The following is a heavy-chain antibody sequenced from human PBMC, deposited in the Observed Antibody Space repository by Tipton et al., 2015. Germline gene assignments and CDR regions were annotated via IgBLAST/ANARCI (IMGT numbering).Heavy chain of an antibody. V-gene: IGHV4-59*01. Sequence: TLSLTCNVSGGSISSNSWSWIRQPTGKGLEWIGYVFYTGSTYYNPSLESRVTISVDTFENQFSLKLSSVTAADTAVYYCAGDWGRGCNGAICYGNWFDPWGQGTLVTVSS. CDR1: GGSISSNS. CDR3: AGDWGRGCNGAICYGNWFDP. D-gene: IGHD2-15*01. J-gene: IGHJ5*02. CDR2: VFYTGST.